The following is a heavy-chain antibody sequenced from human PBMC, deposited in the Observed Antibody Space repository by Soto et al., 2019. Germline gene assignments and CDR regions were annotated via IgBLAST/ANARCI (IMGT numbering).Heavy chain of an antibody. CDR1: GFNFGDYA. Sequence: GGSLRLSCRVSGFNFGDYAMTWVRQTPGKGLEWVGFIRTYSYSETTEYAASVKGRFNIARDDSNNIAYLQMSSLKTDDTAVYYCTRDGQLPRYYYLGMDVWGQGTTVTVSS. CDR2: IRTYSYSETT. CDR3: TRDGQLPRYYYLGMDV. D-gene: IGHD1-1*01. J-gene: IGHJ6*02. V-gene: IGHV3-49*04.